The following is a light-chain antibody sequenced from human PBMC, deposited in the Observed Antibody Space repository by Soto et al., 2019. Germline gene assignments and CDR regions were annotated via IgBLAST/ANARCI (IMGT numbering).Light chain of an antibody. J-gene: IGKJ2*01. Sequence: EIVLTQSPATLSLSPGEGATLSCRASQSISHYLAWYQQKPGQAPRLLIYDAANRATGIPARFSGSGSGTDFTLTISSLEPEDFAVYYCQHYNYWPYTFGQGTKVEIK. CDR3: QHYNYWPYT. CDR1: QSISHY. CDR2: DAA. V-gene: IGKV3-11*01.